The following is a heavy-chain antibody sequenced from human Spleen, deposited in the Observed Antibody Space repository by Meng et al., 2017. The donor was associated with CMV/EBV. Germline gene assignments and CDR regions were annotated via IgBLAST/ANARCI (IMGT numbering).Heavy chain of an antibody. Sequence: SVKVSCKASGGTFSNYAFSWVRQAPGQGLEWMGGIIPILGITNYAQRLQGRVTITADKSTSIVYMELSSLRFEDTAVYYCARRQDIVVEAAAMGGSSWFDPWGQGTLVTVSS. CDR2: IIPILGIT. CDR1: GGTFSNYA. J-gene: IGHJ5*02. CDR3: ARRQDIVVEAAAMGGSSWFDP. V-gene: IGHV1-69*10. D-gene: IGHD2-2*01.